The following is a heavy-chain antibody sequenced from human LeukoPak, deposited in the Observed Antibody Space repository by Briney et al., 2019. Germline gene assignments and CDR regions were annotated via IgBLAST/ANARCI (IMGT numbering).Heavy chain of an antibody. Sequence: QTGGSLRLSCADSGFTFSNYAMSWVRQAPGKGLEWVSAVTGSGGNTYYADSVKGRFTISSDNSKNTLYLQMNSLRDEDTAVYYCAKWGDFDVLTGYYVPDFWGQGTLVTVSS. CDR1: GFTFSNYA. CDR3: AKWGDFDVLTGYYVPDF. CDR2: VTGSGGNT. J-gene: IGHJ4*02. V-gene: IGHV3-23*01. D-gene: IGHD3-9*01.